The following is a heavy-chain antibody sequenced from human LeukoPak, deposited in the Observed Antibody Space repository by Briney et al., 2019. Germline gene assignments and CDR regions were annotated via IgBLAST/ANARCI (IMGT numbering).Heavy chain of an antibody. CDR2: ISRSGGST. Sequence: PGGSLRLSCAASGFTFSSYAMSWVRQAPGKGLEWVSAISRSGGSTYYADSVRGRFSISRDNSKSTLYLQMNSLRTEDTAVYYCVKGGASDGDYEFDYWGQGTLVTVSS. D-gene: IGHD4-17*01. CDR3: VKGGASDGDYEFDY. J-gene: IGHJ4*02. V-gene: IGHV3-23*01. CDR1: GFTFSSYA.